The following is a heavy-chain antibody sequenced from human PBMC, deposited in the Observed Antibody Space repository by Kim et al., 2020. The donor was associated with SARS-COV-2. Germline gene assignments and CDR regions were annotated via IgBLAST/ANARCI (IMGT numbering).Heavy chain of an antibody. V-gene: IGHV3-9*01. D-gene: IGHD6-6*01. Sequence: GGSLRLSCAASGFTFDDYAMHWVRQAPGKGLEWVSGISWNSGSIGYADSVKGRFTISRDNAKNSLYLQMNSLRAEDTALYYCAKDIQQLVALNYFDYWG. J-gene: IGHJ4*01. CDR3: AKDIQQLVALNYFDY. CDR1: GFTFDDYA. CDR2: ISWNSGSI.